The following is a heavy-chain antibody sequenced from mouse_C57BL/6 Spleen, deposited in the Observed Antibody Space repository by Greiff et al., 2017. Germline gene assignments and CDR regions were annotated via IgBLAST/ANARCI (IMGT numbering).Heavy chain of an antibody. CDR1: GFNIKDDY. V-gene: IGHV14-4*01. CDR2: IDPENGDT. D-gene: IGHD1-1*01. Sequence: VQLQQSGAELVRPGASVKLSCTASGFNIKDDYMHWVKQRPEQGLEWIGWIDPENGDTEYASKFQGKATITADTSSNTAYLQLSSLTSEDTAVYYCTTGYKFITTVDYLDYWGQGTTLTVSS. J-gene: IGHJ2*01. CDR3: TTGYKFITTVDYLDY.